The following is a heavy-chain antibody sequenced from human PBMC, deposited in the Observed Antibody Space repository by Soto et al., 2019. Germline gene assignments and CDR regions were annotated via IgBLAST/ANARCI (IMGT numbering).Heavy chain of an antibody. CDR2: TYYRSKWFN. J-gene: IGHJ4*02. V-gene: IGHV6-1*01. CDR1: GDSVSSNSAA. CDR3: ARGMGIAVAGPFDY. D-gene: IGHD6-19*01. Sequence: SQTLSLTCAISGDSVSSNSAAWNWIRQSPSRGLEWLGRTYYRSKWFNDYAVSVKSRISINPDTSKNQLSLRLNSVTPKDTAVYYCARGMGIAVAGPFDYWGQGTLVTVSS.